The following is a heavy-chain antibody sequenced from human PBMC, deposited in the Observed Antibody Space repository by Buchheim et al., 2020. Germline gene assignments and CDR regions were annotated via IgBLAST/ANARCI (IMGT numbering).Heavy chain of an antibody. J-gene: IGHJ5*02. CDR1: GGSISSGGYY. D-gene: IGHD3-3*01. Sequence: QVQLQESGPGLVKPSQTLSLTCTVSGGSISSGGYYWSWIRQHPGKGLEWIGYIYYSGGTYYNPSLKSRVTISVDTSKNQFSLKLSSVTTADTAVYYCARSGKRFLEWFRNWFDPWGQGTL. CDR3: ARSGKRFLEWFRNWFDP. CDR2: IYYSGGT. V-gene: IGHV4-31*03.